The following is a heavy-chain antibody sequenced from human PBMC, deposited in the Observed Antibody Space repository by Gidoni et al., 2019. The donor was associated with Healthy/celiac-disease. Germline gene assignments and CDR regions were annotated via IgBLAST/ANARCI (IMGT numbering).Heavy chain of an antibody. CDR1: GGSFSGYY. Sequence: QVQLQQWGAGLLKPSATLSLTCAVYGGSFSGYYWSWIRQPPGKGLEWIGEINHSGSTNYNPSLKSRVTISVDTSKNQFSLKLSSVTAADTAVYYCARGYFDWPHYFDYWGQGTLVTVSS. D-gene: IGHD3-9*01. V-gene: IGHV4-34*01. CDR2: INHSGST. J-gene: IGHJ4*02. CDR3: ARGYFDWPHYFDY.